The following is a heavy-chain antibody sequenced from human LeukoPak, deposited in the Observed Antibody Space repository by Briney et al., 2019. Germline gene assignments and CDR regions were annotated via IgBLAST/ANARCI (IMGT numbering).Heavy chain of an antibody. J-gene: IGHJ3*02. CDR2: IIPIFGTA. CDR1: GGTFSSYA. CDR3: ATNLGSSGYSYGYRAFDI. V-gene: IGHV1-69*06. D-gene: IGHD5-18*01. Sequence: GASVKVSCKASGGTFSSYAISWVRQAPGQGLEWMGGIIPIFGTANYAQKFQGRVTITADKSTSTAYMELSSLRSEDTAVYYCATNLGSSGYSYGYRAFDIWGQGTMVTVSS.